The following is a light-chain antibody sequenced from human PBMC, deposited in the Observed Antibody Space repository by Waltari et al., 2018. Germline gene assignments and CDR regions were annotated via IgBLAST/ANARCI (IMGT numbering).Light chain of an antibody. J-gene: IGKJ4*01. Sequence: EIVMTQSPATLSVSPGERATLSCRASQSVSSNLAWYQQKPGQAPRLLIYGASTRSTAIPARFSGSGYGTEFTLTISSLQSEHFAVYYCQQYNNWPPLPFGGGTKVE. CDR1: QSVSSN. V-gene: IGKV3-15*01. CDR3: QQYNNWPPLP. CDR2: GAS.